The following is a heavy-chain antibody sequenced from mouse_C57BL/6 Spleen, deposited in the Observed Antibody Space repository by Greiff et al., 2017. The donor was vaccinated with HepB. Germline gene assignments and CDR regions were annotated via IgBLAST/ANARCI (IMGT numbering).Heavy chain of an antibody. CDR3: ASRYYGSPGYYAMDY. J-gene: IGHJ4*01. V-gene: IGHV1-47*01. D-gene: IGHD1-1*01. Sequence: QVQLQQSGAELVKPGASVKMSCKASGYTFTTYPIEWMKQNHGKSLEWIGNFHPYNDDTKYNEKFKGKATLTVEKSSSTVYLELSRLTSDDSAVYYCASRYYGSPGYYAMDYWGQGTSVTVSS. CDR1: GYTFTTYP. CDR2: FHPYNDDT.